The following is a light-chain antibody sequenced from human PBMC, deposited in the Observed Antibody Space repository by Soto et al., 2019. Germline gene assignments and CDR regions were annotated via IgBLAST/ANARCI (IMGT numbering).Light chain of an antibody. CDR2: AAS. Sequence: IQVTQSPSSLSASVGDRVTITCRASQSISYWLAWYQQKPGNAHKLLIYAASSLESGVQSRFSGSGSGTEFTLTIRSLQPDDSASYYCQQYNSYSKTFGQGTKVDIK. CDR3: QQYNSYSKT. J-gene: IGKJ1*01. V-gene: IGKV1-5*01. CDR1: QSISYW.